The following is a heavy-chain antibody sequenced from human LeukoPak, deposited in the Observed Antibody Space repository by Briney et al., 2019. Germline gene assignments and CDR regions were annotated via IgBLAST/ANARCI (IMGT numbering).Heavy chain of an antibody. V-gene: IGHV3-23*01. J-gene: IGHJ5*02. CDR2: ISGSGGST. Sequence: GGSLRLSCAASGFTFSSYAMSWVRQAPGKGLEWVSAISGSGGSTYYADSVKGRFTISRDNSKNTLYLQMNSLRAEDTAVYYCAKDSRYDVVVPAANARVNWFDPWGQGTLVTVSS. CDR3: AKDSRYDVVVPAANARVNWFDP. D-gene: IGHD2-2*01. CDR1: GFTFSSYA.